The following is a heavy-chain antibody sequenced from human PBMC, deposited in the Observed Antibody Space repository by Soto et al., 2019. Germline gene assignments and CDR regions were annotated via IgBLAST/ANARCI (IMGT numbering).Heavy chain of an antibody. V-gene: IGHV3-23*01. CDR2: ISGSGGST. CDR3: AKEGPKATMVRGVIRAFDY. CDR1: GFTFSSYA. D-gene: IGHD3-10*01. Sequence: GGSLRLSCAASGFTFSSYAMSWVRQAPGKGLEWVSAISGSGGSTYYADSVKGRFTISRDNSKNTLYLQMNSLRAEDTAVYYCAKEGPKATMVRGVIRAFDYWGQGTLVTVSS. J-gene: IGHJ4*02.